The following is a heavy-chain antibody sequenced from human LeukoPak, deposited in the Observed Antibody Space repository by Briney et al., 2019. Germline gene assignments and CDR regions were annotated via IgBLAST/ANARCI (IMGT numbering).Heavy chain of an antibody. CDR1: GYTFTSYG. J-gene: IGHJ3*02. Sequence: ASVKVSCKASGYTFTSYGISWVRQAPGQGLEWMGWISAYNGNTNYAQKLQGRVIMTTDTSTSTAYMELRSLRSDDTAVYYCARMMVRGVLNDAFDIWGQGTMVTVSS. D-gene: IGHD3-10*01. V-gene: IGHV1-18*01. CDR3: ARMMVRGVLNDAFDI. CDR2: ISAYNGNT.